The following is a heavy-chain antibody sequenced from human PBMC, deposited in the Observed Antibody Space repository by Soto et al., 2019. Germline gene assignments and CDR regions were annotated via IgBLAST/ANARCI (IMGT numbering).Heavy chain of an antibody. D-gene: IGHD4-4*01. CDR1: CYTFTSYG. Sequence: SVKVSFKASCYTFTSYGIPWVRQAPGQGLEWMGWISAYNGNTNYAQKLQGRVTMTTDTSTSTAYMELRSLRSDDTAVYYCARSRLQPDYYYYYGMDVWGQGTTVTVSS. V-gene: IGHV1-18*04. J-gene: IGHJ6*02. CDR2: ISAYNGNT. CDR3: ARSRLQPDYYYYYGMDV.